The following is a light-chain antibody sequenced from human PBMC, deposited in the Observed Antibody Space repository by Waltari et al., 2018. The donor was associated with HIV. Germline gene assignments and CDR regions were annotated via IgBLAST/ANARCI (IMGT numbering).Light chain of an antibody. Sequence: DIVMTQPADSLAVALGERATINCKSSQRVLYSSNSKNYLAWYQKKPGQTPKLLINWASTRESGVPGRFSGSGSGTNFTLTINNLQAEDVAVYFCLQFYGALWTFGQGTKVEIK. J-gene: IGKJ1*01. CDR3: LQFYGALWT. CDR1: QRVLYSSNSKNY. CDR2: WAS. V-gene: IGKV4-1*01.